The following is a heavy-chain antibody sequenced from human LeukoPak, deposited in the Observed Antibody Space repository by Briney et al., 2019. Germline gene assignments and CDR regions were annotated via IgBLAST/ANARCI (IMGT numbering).Heavy chain of an antibody. CDR1: SGSINSYY. Sequence: SETLSLTCTVSSGSINSYYWGWVRQPPGKGLEWIGRIYTTGATQYNPSLKSRVTMSIDTSTNQFSLNLRSMTAADTAVYYCGRQGYTAGYYFLDFWSQGTLVAVS. CDR3: GRQGYTAGYYFLDF. J-gene: IGHJ4*02. CDR2: IYTTGAT. V-gene: IGHV4-4*07. D-gene: IGHD1-26*01.